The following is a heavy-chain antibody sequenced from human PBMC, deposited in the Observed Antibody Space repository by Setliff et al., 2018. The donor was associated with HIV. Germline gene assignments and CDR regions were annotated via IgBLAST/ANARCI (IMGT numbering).Heavy chain of an antibody. CDR1: GYTFSDYY. D-gene: IGHD3-3*01. V-gene: IGHV1-2*02. CDR3: ARLPFITIFGVLNGDDGFDI. CDR2: INPKSGGT. J-gene: IGHJ3*02. Sequence: GASVKVSCKASGYTFSDYYLHWVRQAPGQAIEWMGWINPKSGGTRYAQKFQGRVSMTRDTAISTAYMELSRLRSDDSAVYYCARLPFITIFGVLNGDDGFDIWGQGTMVTVSS.